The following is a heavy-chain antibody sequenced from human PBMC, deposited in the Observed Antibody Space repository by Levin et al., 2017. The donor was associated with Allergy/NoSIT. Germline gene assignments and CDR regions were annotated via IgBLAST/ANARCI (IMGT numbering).Heavy chain of an antibody. J-gene: IGHJ6*02. CDR1: GYSISSGYY. D-gene: IGHD2-2*02. Sequence: SETLSLTCAVSGYSISSGYYWGWIRQPPGKGLEWIGSIYHSGSTYYNPSLKSRVTISVDTSKNQFSLKLSSVTAADTAVYYCARDAVDGSIVVVPAAIQGYGMDVWGQGTTVTVSS. CDR2: IYHSGST. V-gene: IGHV4-38-2*02. CDR3: ARDAVDGSIVVVPAAIQGYGMDV.